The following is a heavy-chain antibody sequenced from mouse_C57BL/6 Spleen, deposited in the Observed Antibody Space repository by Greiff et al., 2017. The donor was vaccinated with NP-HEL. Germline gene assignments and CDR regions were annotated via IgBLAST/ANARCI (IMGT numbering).Heavy chain of an antibody. D-gene: IGHD1-1*01. V-gene: IGHV14-4*01. CDR3: TILGYGSRFAY. Sequence: EVQGVESGAELVRPGASVKLSCTASGFNIKDDYMHWVKQRPEQGLEWIGWIDPENGDTEYASKFQGKATITADTSSNTAYLQLSSLTSEDTAVYYCTILGYGSRFAYWGQGTLVTVSA. CDR2: IDPENGDT. CDR1: GFNIKDDY. J-gene: IGHJ3*01.